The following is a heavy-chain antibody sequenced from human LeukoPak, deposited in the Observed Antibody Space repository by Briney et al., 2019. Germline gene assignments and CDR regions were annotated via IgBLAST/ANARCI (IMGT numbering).Heavy chain of an antibody. J-gene: IGHJ4*02. D-gene: IGHD4-17*01. CDR2: IIPVFGTP. V-gene: IGHV1-69*06. CDR3: ARIEGDYGVFVY. Sequence: ASVKVSCKASGGTFNTYAINWVRQAPEQGLEWMGRIIPVFGTPKYAQKFQGRVTITADRSTSTAYMELSSLKPGDTAIYYCARIEGDYGVFVYWGQGTLVTVSS. CDR1: GGTFNTYA.